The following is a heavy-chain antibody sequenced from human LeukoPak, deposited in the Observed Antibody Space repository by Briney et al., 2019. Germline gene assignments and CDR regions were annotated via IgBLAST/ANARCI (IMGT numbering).Heavy chain of an antibody. CDR3: AKLSTPYGDYGNWFDP. V-gene: IGHV3-23*01. Sequence: PGGSLRLSCAASGFIFRKYVMSWVRQAPGKGLEWVSAITSSGANTYYADSVKGRFPISRDNSKNTLYLQMNSLRAEDTAVYYCAKLSTPYGDYGNWFDPWGQGTLVTVSS. D-gene: IGHD4-17*01. CDR1: GFIFRKYV. CDR2: ITSSGANT. J-gene: IGHJ5*02.